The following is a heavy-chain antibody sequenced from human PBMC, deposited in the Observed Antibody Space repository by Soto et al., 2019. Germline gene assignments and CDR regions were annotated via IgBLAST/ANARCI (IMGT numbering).Heavy chain of an antibody. CDR2: ISGGNTYI. J-gene: IGHJ3*01. Sequence: GGSLRLSCAASGFYFNSHTMTWVRQAPGKGLEWVSSISGGNTYIYYADSVKGRFTISRDNAKNSLYLQMNSLRAEDTAVYYCSRPPTGSGAFLAFDVWGPGTMVTVSS. V-gene: IGHV3-21*06. CDR1: GFYFNSHT. D-gene: IGHD3-3*01. CDR3: SRPPTGSGAFLAFDV.